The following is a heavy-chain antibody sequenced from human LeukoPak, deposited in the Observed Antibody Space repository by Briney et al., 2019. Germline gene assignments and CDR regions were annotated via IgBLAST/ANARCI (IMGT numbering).Heavy chain of an antibody. CDR1: GYTFTGYY. D-gene: IGHD2-2*02. CDR3: ARVGYCSSTSCYTFDY. CDR2: INPNSGGT. Sequence: ASVKVSCKASGYTFTGYYMHWVRQAPGQGLEWMGWINPNSGGTNYAQKFQGRVTMTRDTSISTAYMELSRLRSDDTAVYYCARVGYCSSTSCYTFDYWGQGTLVTVCS. J-gene: IGHJ4*02. V-gene: IGHV1-2*02.